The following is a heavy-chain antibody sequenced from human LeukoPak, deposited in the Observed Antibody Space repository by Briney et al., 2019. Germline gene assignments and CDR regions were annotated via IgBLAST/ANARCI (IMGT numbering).Heavy chain of an antibody. D-gene: IGHD5-12*01. Sequence: SETLSLTCTVSGGSISSYYWSWIRQPPGKGLEWIGYIYYSGSTNYNPSLKSRVTISVDTSKNQFSLKLSSVTAADTAVYYCAGYSGYGGYFDYWGQGTLVTVSS. J-gene: IGHJ4*02. V-gene: IGHV4-59*01. CDR3: AGYSGYGGYFDY. CDR1: GGSISSYY. CDR2: IYYSGST.